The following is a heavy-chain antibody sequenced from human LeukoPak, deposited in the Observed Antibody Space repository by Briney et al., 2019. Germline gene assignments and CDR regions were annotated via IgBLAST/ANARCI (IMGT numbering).Heavy chain of an antibody. J-gene: IGHJ4*02. V-gene: IGHV3-74*01. Sequence: ETLSLTCTVSGGSISSSSYYWGWIRQPPGKGLVWVSRINSDASRTSYADSVKGQLTISRDNAKNTLYLQMNSLRAEDTAVYYCARARAVAGTPDYFDYWGQGTLVTVSS. D-gene: IGHD6-19*01. CDR2: INSDASRT. CDR3: ARARAVAGTPDYFDY. CDR1: GGSISSSSYY.